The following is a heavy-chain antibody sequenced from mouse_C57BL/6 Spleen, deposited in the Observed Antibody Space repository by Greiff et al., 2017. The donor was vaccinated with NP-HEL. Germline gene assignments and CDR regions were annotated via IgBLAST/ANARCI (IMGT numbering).Heavy chain of an antibody. CDR1: GFSLTSYA. V-gene: IGHV2-9-1*01. J-gene: IGHJ4*01. CDR2: IWTGGGT. Sequence: VQRVESGPGLVAPSQRLSITCTVSGFSLTSYAISWVRQPPGKGLELLGLIWTGGGTNYNSALKSRLSISKDNSKSQVFLKMNSLQTDDTARYYCARYDYDGYYYAMDDWGQGTSVTVSS. CDR3: ARYDYDGYYYAMDD. D-gene: IGHD2-4*01.